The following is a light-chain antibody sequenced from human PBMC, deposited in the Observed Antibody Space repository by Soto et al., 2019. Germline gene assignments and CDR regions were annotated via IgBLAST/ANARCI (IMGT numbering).Light chain of an antibody. CDR3: QQYDHLPLT. CDR1: QAISNY. V-gene: IGKV1-33*01. CDR2: DAS. J-gene: IGKJ4*01. Sequence: DIPMTQSPSALSASVGDRITITCQASQAISNYLNWYQQKPGKAPDLLIYDASKLETGVPSRFSGSGSGTDFSFTISSLQPEDIATYYCQQYDHLPLTFGGGTKVEIK.